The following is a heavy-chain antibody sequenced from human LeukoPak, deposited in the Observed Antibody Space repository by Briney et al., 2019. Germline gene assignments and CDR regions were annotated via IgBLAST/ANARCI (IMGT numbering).Heavy chain of an antibody. V-gene: IGHV3-48*04. CDR1: GFTFSSYS. Sequence: PGGSLRLFCAASGFTFSSYSMNWVRQAPGKGLEWVSYISSSSSTIYYADSVKGRFTISRDNAKNSLYLQMNSLRAEDTAVYYCARGSGGDHGDYWGQGTLVTVSS. D-gene: IGHD4-17*01. CDR3: ARGSGGDHGDY. CDR2: ISSSSSTI. J-gene: IGHJ4*02.